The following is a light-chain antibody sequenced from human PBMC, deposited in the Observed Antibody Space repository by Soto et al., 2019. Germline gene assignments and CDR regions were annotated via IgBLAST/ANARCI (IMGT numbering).Light chain of an antibody. V-gene: IGKV3D-15*01. CDR1: QSVSSN. Sequence: EIVMTQSQATLSVSPGERATLSFRAIQSVSSNFAWYQQRPAQAPRLLIYDVSTRATGVPTRFSGSGSGTEFTLTISSLQSEDFAVYYCQQYHDWPLTFGGGTRVEIK. CDR3: QQYHDWPLT. J-gene: IGKJ4*02. CDR2: DVS.